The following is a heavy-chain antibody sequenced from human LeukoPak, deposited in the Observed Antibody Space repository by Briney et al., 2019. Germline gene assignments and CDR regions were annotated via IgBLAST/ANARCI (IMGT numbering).Heavy chain of an antibody. J-gene: IGHJ4*02. CDR2: ISRDGSGI. D-gene: IGHD1-26*01. Sequence: GGSLRLSCAASGFTFSSYWMHWVRQAPGKGLVWVSHISRDGSGITFADSLKGRFTISRNNAKNTLYLQINSLRAEDTAMYFCARGGLWNGGTYSVDFWGQGTLATVSS. CDR3: ARGGLWNGGTYSVDF. CDR1: GFTFSSYW. V-gene: IGHV3-74*01.